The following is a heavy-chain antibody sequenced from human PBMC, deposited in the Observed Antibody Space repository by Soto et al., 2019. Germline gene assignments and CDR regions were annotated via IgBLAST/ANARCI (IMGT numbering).Heavy chain of an antibody. CDR2: ISSSGSTI. D-gene: IGHD3-3*01. CDR1: GFTFSDYY. J-gene: IGHJ6*03. Sequence: GGSLRLSCAASGFTFSDYYMSWIRQAPGKGLEWVSYISSSGSTIYYADSVKGRFTISRDNAKNSLYLQMNSLRAEDTAVYYCARDPHTLEDYYYMDVWGKGTTVTVS. V-gene: IGHV3-11*01. CDR3: ARDPHTLEDYYYMDV.